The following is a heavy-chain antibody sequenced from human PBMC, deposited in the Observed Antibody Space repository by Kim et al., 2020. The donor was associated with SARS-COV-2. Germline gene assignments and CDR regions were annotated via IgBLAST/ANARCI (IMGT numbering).Heavy chain of an antibody. D-gene: IGHD5-18*01. V-gene: IGHV3-23*01. Sequence: TYYADSVKGPFTISRDNSKNTLYLQMNSLRAEDTAVYDCAKPSIEMATAYWGQGTLVTVSS. CDR3: AKPSIEMATAY. CDR2: T. J-gene: IGHJ4*02.